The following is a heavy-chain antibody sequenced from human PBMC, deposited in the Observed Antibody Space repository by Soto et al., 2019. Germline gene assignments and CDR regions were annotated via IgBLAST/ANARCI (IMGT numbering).Heavy chain of an antibody. J-gene: IGHJ6*02. CDR3: AGPDNWNYHCYYYGMDV. V-gene: IGHV1-2*02. CDR1: GYTFTGYY. Sequence: SVKVSFKASGYTFTGYYMHWVRQAPGQGLEWMGWINPNSGGTNYAQKFQGRVTMTRDTSISTAYMELSRLRSDDTAVYYCAGPDNWNYHCYYYGMDVWRQGTTVTVS. D-gene: IGHD1-1*01. CDR2: INPNSGGT.